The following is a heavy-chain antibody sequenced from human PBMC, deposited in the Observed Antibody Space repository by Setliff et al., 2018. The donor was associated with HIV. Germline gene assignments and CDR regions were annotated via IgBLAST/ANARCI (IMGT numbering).Heavy chain of an antibody. J-gene: IGHJ6*03. Sequence: SETLSLTCIVSRGSISSTSHYWGWVRQSPGRRLEWIGSIYYSGRTYYNPSLKSRVTMSVDTSTNQFSLDLTSVTAADAAVYYCARRRPPPSGLYSAYYMDVWGTGTTVTVSS. V-gene: IGHV4-39*07. CDR3: ARRRPPPSGLYSAYYMDV. CDR2: IYYSGRT. CDR1: RGSISSTSHY. D-gene: IGHD1-26*01.